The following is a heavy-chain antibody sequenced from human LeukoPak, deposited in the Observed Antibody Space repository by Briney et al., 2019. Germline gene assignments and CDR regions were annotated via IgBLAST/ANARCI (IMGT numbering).Heavy chain of an antibody. CDR2: TNHSGST. V-gene: IGHV4-34*01. CDR1: GGSFSGYY. J-gene: IGHJ4*02. Sequence: SETLSLTCAVYGGSFSGYYWSWIRQPPGKGLEWIGETNHSGSTNYNPSLKSRVTISVDTSKNQFSLKLSSVTAADTAVYYCASGGSYCGGDCYSRSYYFDYWGQGTLVTVSS. D-gene: IGHD2-21*02. CDR3: ASGGSYCGGDCYSRSYYFDY.